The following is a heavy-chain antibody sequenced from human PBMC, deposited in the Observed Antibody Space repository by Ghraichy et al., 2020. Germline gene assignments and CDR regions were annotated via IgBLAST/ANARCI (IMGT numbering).Heavy chain of an antibody. CDR3: ARGGWYNDG. J-gene: IGHJ4*02. Sequence: ESLNISCTVSGGSLTNFYWSWIRQPPGKGLEWIGYIYYSGTTNYNPSLKSRATMSVDTSKNQFSLKLSSVTAADTAVYYCARGGWYNDGWGQGALVTVSS. CDR2: IYYSGTT. D-gene: IGHD1-14*01. V-gene: IGHV4-59*01. CDR1: GGSLTNFY.